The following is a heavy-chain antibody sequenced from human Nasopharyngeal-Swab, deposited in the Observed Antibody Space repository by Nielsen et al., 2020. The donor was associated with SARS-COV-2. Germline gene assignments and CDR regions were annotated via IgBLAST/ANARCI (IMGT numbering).Heavy chain of an antibody. CDR1: GFTFSNYW. D-gene: IGHD3-3*02. CDR3: AREFPALVGAFWDY. J-gene: IGHJ4*02. Sequence: GESLKISCAASGFTFSNYWMTWVRQAPGKGLEWVANIEDDGNEKYYLEPVKGRFTISRDNAQNSLSLQMDSLRVDDTAVYYCAREFPALVGAFWDYWGQGMLVTVSS. CDR2: IEDDGNEK. V-gene: IGHV3-7*01.